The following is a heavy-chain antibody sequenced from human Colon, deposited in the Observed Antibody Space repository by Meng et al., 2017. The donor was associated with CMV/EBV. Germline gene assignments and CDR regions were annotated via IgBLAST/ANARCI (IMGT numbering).Heavy chain of an antibody. CDR3: ARDQPGEGADY. D-gene: IGHD7-27*01. CDR1: GYTLTRYV. J-gene: IGHJ4*02. V-gene: IGHV7-4-1*02. Sequence: SCKASGYTLTRYVMHWVRQAPGQGLEWIGWINTNTGNPLYAQGFTGRFVFSLDTSVSTAYLQISSLKAEDTAVYYCARDQPGEGADYWGRGTLVTVSS. CDR2: INTNTGNP.